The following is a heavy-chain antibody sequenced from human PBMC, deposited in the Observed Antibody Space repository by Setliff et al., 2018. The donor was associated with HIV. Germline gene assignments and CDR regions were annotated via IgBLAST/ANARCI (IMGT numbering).Heavy chain of an antibody. V-gene: IGHV1-46*01. CDR3: ARAPPSGKARPYYFDY. CDR1: GYRFPTYE. D-gene: IGHD6-13*01. Sequence: GGSVKVSCKASGYRFPTYEMHWVRQAPGEGLEWIGIITPFGGSTYYAQKFQGRVTLTMDTSTGTFYMELSSLRFEDTAVYYCARAPPSGKARPYYFDYWGQGTLVTVSS. CDR2: ITPFGGST. J-gene: IGHJ4*02.